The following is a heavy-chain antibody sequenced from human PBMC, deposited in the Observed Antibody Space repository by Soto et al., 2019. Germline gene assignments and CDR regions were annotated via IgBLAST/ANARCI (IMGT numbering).Heavy chain of an antibody. CDR1: GGTFSSYA. J-gene: IGHJ1*01. D-gene: IGHD6-13*01. CDR3: ARDQGPYSSSWYNKYFQH. CDR2: IIPIFGTA. Sequence: SVKVSCKASGGTFSSYAISWVRQAPGQGLEWMGGIIPIFGTANYAQKFQGRVTITADESTSTAYMELSSLRSEDTAVYYCARDQGPYSSSWYNKYFQHWGQGTLVTVSS. V-gene: IGHV1-69*13.